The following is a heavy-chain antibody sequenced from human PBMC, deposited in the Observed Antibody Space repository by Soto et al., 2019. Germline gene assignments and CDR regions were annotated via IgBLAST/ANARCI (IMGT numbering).Heavy chain of an antibody. CDR1: GGTFSSYA. CDR3: ASSYYDSSGQEGQFDY. CDR2: IIPIFGTA. V-gene: IGHV1-69*13. D-gene: IGHD3-22*01. Sequence: SVKVSCKASGGTFSSYAISWVRQAPGQGLEWMGGIIPIFGTANYAQKFQGRVTITADESTSTAYMELSSLRSEDTAVYYCASSYYDSSGQEGQFDYWRQGTLVTVSS. J-gene: IGHJ4*02.